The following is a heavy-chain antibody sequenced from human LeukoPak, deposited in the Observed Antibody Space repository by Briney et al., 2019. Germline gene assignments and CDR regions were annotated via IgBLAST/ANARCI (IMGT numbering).Heavy chain of an antibody. D-gene: IGHD2-2*02. CDR1: GGSISSYY. CDR2: IYYSGST. J-gene: IGHJ4*02. Sequence: SETLSLTCTVSGGSISSYYWSWIRQPPGKGLEWIGYIYYSGSTNYNPSLKSRVTISVDTSKNQFSLKLSSVTAADTAEYYCARGETGYCSSTSCYKMDYWGQGTLVTVSS. V-gene: IGHV4-59*01. CDR3: ARGETGYCSSTSCYKMDY.